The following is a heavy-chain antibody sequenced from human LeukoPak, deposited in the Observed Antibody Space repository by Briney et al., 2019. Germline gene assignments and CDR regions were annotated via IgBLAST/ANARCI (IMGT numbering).Heavy chain of an antibody. CDR2: INPNSGGT. Sequence: ASVKVSCKASGYMFTGYYMHWVRQAPGQGLEWMGRINPNSGGTNYAQKFQGRVTMTRDTSISTAYMELSSLRSDDTAVYYCARGYCSGDCFTLFDYWGQGTLVTVSS. CDR1: GYMFTGYY. CDR3: ARGYCSGDCFTLFDY. V-gene: IGHV1-2*06. D-gene: IGHD2-21*02. J-gene: IGHJ4*02.